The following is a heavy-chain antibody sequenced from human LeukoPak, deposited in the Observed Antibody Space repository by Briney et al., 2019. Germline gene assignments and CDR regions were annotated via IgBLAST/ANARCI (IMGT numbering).Heavy chain of an antibody. Sequence: GGSLRLSCAASGFTVSSNYMSWVRQAPGKGLEWVSVIYSGGSTYYADSVKGRFTISRDNSKNTLYLQMNSLRAEDTAVYYCAKDRDTMVRGVLDYWGQGTLVTVSS. CDR3: AKDRDTMVRGVLDY. CDR1: GFTVSSNY. D-gene: IGHD3-10*01. V-gene: IGHV3-53*01. J-gene: IGHJ4*02. CDR2: IYSGGST.